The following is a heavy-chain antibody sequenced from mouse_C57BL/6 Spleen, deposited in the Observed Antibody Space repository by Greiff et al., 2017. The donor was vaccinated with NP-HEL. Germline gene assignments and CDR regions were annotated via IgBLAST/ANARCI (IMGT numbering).Heavy chain of an antibody. J-gene: IGHJ2*01. CDR1: GYTFTSYW. V-gene: IGHV1-61*01. CDR2: IYPSDSET. Sequence: QVQLQQPGAELVRPGSSVKLSCKASGYTFTSYWMDWVKQRPGQGLEWIGNIYPSDSETHYNQKFKDKATLTVDKSSSTAYMQLSSLTSEDSAVYYCAREGYDYPYFDYWGQGTTLTVSS. D-gene: IGHD2-4*01. CDR3: AREGYDYPYFDY.